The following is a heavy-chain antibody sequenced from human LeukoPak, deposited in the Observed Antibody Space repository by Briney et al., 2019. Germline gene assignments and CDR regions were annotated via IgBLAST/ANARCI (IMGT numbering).Heavy chain of an antibody. Sequence: GGALRLSCAASGFTFDDYGMSWVRPAPGKGLEWVSGINWNGGSTGYADSVKGRFTISRDNAKNSLYLQMNSLRAEDTAWYYCARSSGEDGPSSWYYFDYWGQGTLVTVSS. J-gene: IGHJ4*02. D-gene: IGHD6-13*01. V-gene: IGHV3-20*04. CDR1: GFTFDDYG. CDR2: INWNGGST. CDR3: ARSSGEDGPSSWYYFDY.